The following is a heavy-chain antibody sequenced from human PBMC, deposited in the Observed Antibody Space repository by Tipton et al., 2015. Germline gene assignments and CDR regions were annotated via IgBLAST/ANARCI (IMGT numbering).Heavy chain of an antibody. J-gene: IGHJ4*02. V-gene: IGHV1-18*01. CDR1: GYTFTSSG. CDR3: GRLRPYTHYQVFDH. D-gene: IGHD2-2*01. CDR2: ISSYNGDT. Sequence: QSGAEVKKPGASVKVSCKTSGYTFTSSGITWVRQAPGQGLEWMGWISSYNGDTNYAQKLQGRLTMTTDTSTRTAYMELRSLRSDDTAVYYCGRLRPYTHYQVFDHWGQGTLVTVSS.